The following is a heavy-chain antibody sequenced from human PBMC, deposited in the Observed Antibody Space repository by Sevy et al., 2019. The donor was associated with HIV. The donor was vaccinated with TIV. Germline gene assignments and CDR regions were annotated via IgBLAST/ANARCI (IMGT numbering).Heavy chain of an antibody. Sequence: GGSLRLSCAASGFTFSSYSMNWVRQAPGKGLEWVSYISSSSSTIYYADSVKGRFTISRDNAKNSLYLQMNSLRDEDTPVYYCARGTSIYYYGSGSLFDYWGQGTLVTVSS. D-gene: IGHD3-10*01. CDR3: ARGTSIYYYGSGSLFDY. J-gene: IGHJ4*02. CDR1: GFTFSSYS. V-gene: IGHV3-48*02. CDR2: ISSSSSTI.